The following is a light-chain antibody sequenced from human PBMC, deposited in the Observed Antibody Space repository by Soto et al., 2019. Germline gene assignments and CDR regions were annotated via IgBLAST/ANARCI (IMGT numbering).Light chain of an antibody. Sequence: QAVLTQPPSASGSPGQSVTISCTGTSSDVGAYDYVSWYQQHPGKAPKLMIYEINKRPSGVPDRFSGSKSGNTASLTVSGLQAEDEADYYCNSLRVNHLYVFGSGTKLTVL. CDR1: SSDVGAYDY. V-gene: IGLV2-8*01. CDR3: NSLRVNHLYV. J-gene: IGLJ1*01. CDR2: EIN.